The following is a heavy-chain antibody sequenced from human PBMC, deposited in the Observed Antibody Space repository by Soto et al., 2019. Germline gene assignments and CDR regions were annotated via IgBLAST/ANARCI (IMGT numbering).Heavy chain of an antibody. V-gene: IGHV3-21*01. Sequence: LRLSCISSGFTFRTYTMNWVRQAPGKGLEWVSGIRGFSPYTFYAESVKGRFTISRDNAKNSLYLQMNSLRAEDTAVYYCARDRGYDAHDYYYNAMDVWGQGTTVTVSS. D-gene: IGHD3-10*01. CDR2: IRGFSPYT. CDR3: ARDRGYDAHDYYYNAMDV. CDR1: GFTFRTYT. J-gene: IGHJ6*02.